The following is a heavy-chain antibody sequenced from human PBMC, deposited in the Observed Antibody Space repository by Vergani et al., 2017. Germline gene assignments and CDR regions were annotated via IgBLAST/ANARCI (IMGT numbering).Heavy chain of an antibody. D-gene: IGHD2-8*02. Sequence: QVQPQESGPGLVKPSETLSLTRTVSGDSVISTDYHWGWIRHPPGKGLEWIGSMEYSGSTSYNPSLESRISISFETPKNPFSLRLTSVTAADTAVYYCASKRGACRAAYCHSYDFWGPGTLVGVSS. J-gene: IGHJ4*02. CDR2: MEYSGST. CDR3: ASKRGACRAAYCHSYDF. CDR1: GDSVISTDYH. V-gene: IGHV4-39*01.